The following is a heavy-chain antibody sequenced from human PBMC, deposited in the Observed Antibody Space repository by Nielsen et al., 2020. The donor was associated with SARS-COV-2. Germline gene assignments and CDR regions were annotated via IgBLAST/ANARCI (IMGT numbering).Heavy chain of an antibody. D-gene: IGHD6-13*01. V-gene: IGHV5-51*01. J-gene: IGHJ3*02. CDR1: GYSFTSYW. Sequence: GEHLKIYCQGSGYSFTSYWIGWVRQMPGKGLEWMGIIYPGEYDTRYSPSFQGQVTISADKSISTAYLQWSSLKASYTVIYYCASDSSSLGALEDAFAIWGQGTIVTVSS. CDR2: IYPGEYDT. CDR3: ASDSSSLGALEDAFAI.